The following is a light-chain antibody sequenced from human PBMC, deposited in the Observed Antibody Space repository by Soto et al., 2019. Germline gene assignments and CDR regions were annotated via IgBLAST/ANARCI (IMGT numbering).Light chain of an antibody. Sequence: EIVLTQSPGTLYLSPGDRATLSCSASQTVSSNFLAWYQQRPAQAPRLLMHGASTRATGIADRFSGSVSGTDFTLIISGLQPEDFAVCYCQQYGTSTATFGQGTKVDI. CDR3: QQYGTSTAT. CDR2: GAS. V-gene: IGKV3-20*01. CDR1: QTVSSNF. J-gene: IGKJ1*01.